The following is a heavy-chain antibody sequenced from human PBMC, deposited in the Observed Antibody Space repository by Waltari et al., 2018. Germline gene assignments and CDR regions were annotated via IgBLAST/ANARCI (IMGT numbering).Heavy chain of an antibody. J-gene: IGHJ4*02. Sequence: QLQLQESGPGLVKPSEPLSLTCTVSGGSISSSNYYWGWIRQPPGKGLEWIGSIYYRGSTYYNPSLKSRVTISVDTSKNQFSLNLSSVTAADTAVYYCARDAQWLAGVDYWGQGTLVTVSS. CDR2: IYYRGST. D-gene: IGHD6-19*01. CDR1: GGSISSSNYY. CDR3: ARDAQWLAGVDY. V-gene: IGHV4-39*07.